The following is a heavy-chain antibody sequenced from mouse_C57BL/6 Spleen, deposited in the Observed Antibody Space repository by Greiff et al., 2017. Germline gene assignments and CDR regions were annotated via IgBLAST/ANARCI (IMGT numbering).Heavy chain of an antibody. CDR1: GYTFTSYW. CDR3: ARWAAQATWFAY. D-gene: IGHD3-2*02. Sequence: QVQLQQPGTELVKPGASVKLSCKASGYTFTSYWMHWVKQRPGQGLEWIGNINPSNGGTNYNEKFKGKATLTVDKSSSTAYMQLSSLTSEDSAVYYCARWAAQATWFAYWGKGTLVTVSA. CDR2: INPSNGGT. V-gene: IGHV1-53*01. J-gene: IGHJ3*01.